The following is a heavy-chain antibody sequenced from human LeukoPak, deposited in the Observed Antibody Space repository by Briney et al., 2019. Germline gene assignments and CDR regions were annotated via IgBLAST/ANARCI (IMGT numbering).Heavy chain of an antibody. J-gene: IGHJ4*02. Sequence: GESLKISCKGFGYMFTTYWINWVRQVPGQGLEWMGIIFPGDSTTRYSPSFQGQVTISADKSTSTAYLQWSSLKASDTAIYYCARTVTPCSGGGALCTTYTSPFDYWGQGTLVTVSS. V-gene: IGHV5-51*01. CDR2: IFPGDSTT. CDR1: GYMFTTYW. D-gene: IGHD2-15*01. CDR3: ARTVTPCSGGGALCTTYTSPFDY.